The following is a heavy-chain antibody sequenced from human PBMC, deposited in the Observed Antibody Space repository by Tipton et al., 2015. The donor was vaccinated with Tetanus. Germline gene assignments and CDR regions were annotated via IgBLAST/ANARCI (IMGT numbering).Heavy chain of an antibody. J-gene: IGHJ6*02. CDR2: IYYSGST. V-gene: IGHV4-59*01. CDR1: GGSISSYY. CDR3: ARDMWASGGSYCYYGMDV. D-gene: IGHD2-15*01. Sequence: TLSLTCTVSGGSISSYYWSWIRQPPGKGLEWIGYIYYSGSTNYNPSLKSRVTISVDTYKDQFSLKLSSVTAADTAVYYCARDMWASGGSYCYYGMDVWGQGTTVADAS.